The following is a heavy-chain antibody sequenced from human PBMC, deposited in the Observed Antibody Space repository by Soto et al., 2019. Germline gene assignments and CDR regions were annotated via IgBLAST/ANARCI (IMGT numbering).Heavy chain of an antibody. CDR1: GFTIRNYA. CDR2: ISGTTDRT. J-gene: IGHJ1*01. Sequence: EVQVLESGGGLVQPGGSLRLSCAASGFTIRNYAMSWVRQAPGKALEWVAGISGTTDRTYYRDSVEGRFTIFKDTSKNTLYLEMNSLRAEDTALYRCEGSWTWGQGILVTVSS. CDR3: EGSWT. V-gene: IGHV3-23*02. D-gene: IGHD5-12*01.